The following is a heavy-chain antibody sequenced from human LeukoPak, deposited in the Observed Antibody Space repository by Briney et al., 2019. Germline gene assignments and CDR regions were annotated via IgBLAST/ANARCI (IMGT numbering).Heavy chain of an antibody. CDR3: ARVRYSSGWQYFQH. V-gene: IGHV3-48*01. D-gene: IGHD6-19*01. Sequence: GESLRLSCAASGFTFSSYSMNWVRQAPGKGLEWVSYISSSSSTIYYADSVKGRFTISRDNAKNSLYLQMNSLRAEDTAVYYCARVRYSSGWQYFQHWGQGTLVTVSS. CDR2: ISSSSSTI. CDR1: GFTFSSYS. J-gene: IGHJ1*01.